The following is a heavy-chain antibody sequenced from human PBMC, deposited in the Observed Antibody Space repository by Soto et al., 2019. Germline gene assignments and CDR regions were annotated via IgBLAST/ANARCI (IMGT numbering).Heavy chain of an antibody. CDR1: GGTFSSYA. V-gene: IGHV1-69*06. J-gene: IGHJ4*02. Sequence: QVQLVQSGAEVKKPGSSVKVSCKASGGTFSSYAISWVRQAHGQGLEWMGGIIPIFGTANYAQKFQGRVTITADKSTSTAYMELSSLRSEDTAVYYCARSETPYSGSYYPLLHWGQGTLVTVSS. CDR2: IIPIFGTA. CDR3: ARSETPYSGSYYPLLH. D-gene: IGHD1-26*01.